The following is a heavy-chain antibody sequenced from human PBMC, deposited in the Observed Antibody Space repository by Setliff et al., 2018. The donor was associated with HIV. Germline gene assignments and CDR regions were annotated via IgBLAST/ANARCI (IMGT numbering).Heavy chain of an antibody. CDR3: TRLQWRLNDY. CDR2: IYWDDDK. D-gene: IGHD1-1*01. J-gene: IGHJ4*02. V-gene: IGHV2-5*02. CDR1: GFSLTTPGVG. Sequence: ESGPTLVNPTQTLTMTCTFSGFSLTTPGVGVGWIRQAPGKAPEWLAVIYWDDDKKYRPSLKNRLTITIIKDTSKNQVKNQVVLSMTNMDPADSGTYYCTRLQWRLNDYWGQGLPVTVSS.